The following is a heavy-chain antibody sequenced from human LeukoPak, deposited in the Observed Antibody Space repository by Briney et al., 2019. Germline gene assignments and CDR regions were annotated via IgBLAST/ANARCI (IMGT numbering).Heavy chain of an antibody. CDR2: IKQDGSEK. CDR3: ARDDVRGVIITPGGWFDP. D-gene: IGHD3-10*01. CDR1: GFTFSSYW. Sequence: PGGSLRLSCAASGFTFSSYWMSWVRQAPGKGLEWVANIKQDGSEKYYVDSVKGRFTVSRDNAKNSLYLQMNSLRSDDTAVYYCARDDVRGVIITPGGWFDPWGQGTLVTVSS. V-gene: IGHV3-7*03. J-gene: IGHJ5*02.